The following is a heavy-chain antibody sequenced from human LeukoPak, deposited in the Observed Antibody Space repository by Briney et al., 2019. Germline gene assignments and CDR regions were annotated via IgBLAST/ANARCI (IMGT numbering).Heavy chain of an antibody. CDR3: ARAAYRPDY. Sequence: GGSLRLSCAASGFTFSDYYMSWIRQAPGKGLEWGSYISSSVSPIFYADSVKGRFTISRDNAKNSLYLQMNSLRAEDTAVYYCARAAYRPDYWGQGTLVTVSS. V-gene: IGHV3-11*01. CDR2: ISSSVSPI. J-gene: IGHJ4*02. CDR1: GFTFSDYY. D-gene: IGHD2-21*01.